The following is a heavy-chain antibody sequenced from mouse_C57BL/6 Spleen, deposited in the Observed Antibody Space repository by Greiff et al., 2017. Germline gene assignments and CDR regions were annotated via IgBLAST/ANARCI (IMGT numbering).Heavy chain of an antibody. CDR2: IYPGDGDT. Sequence: VQLQQSGPELVKPGASVKISCKASGYAFSSSWMNWVKQRPGKGLEWIGRIYPGDGDTNYNGKFKGKATLTADTSSSTAYMQLSSLTSEDSAVYFCAMESRDYWGQGTTLTVSS. J-gene: IGHJ2*01. CDR1: GYAFSSSW. V-gene: IGHV1-82*01. CDR3: AMESRDY.